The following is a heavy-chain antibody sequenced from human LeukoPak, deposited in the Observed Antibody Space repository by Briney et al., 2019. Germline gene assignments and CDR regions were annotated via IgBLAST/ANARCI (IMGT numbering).Heavy chain of an antibody. V-gene: IGHV1-69*13. J-gene: IGHJ3*02. D-gene: IGHD3-9*01. CDR1: GYTFTSYG. Sequence: ASVKVSCKASGYTFTSYGISWVRQAPGQGLEWMGGIIPIFGTANYAQKFQGRVTITADESTSTAYMELSSLRSEDTAVYYCARDARAPLRYFDWFTFDIWGQGTMVTVSS. CDR2: IIPIFGTA. CDR3: ARDARAPLRYFDWFTFDI.